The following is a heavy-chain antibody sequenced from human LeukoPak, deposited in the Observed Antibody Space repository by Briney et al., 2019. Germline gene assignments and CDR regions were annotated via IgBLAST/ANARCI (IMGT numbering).Heavy chain of an antibody. CDR2: INHSGST. D-gene: IGHD3-16*01. CDR3: ASLGFLDY. J-gene: IGHJ4*02. CDR1: GGSFSGYY. V-gene: IGHV4-34*01. Sequence: PSETLSLTCAVYGGSFSGYYWRWLRQPPGKGLEWIGEINHSGSTNYNPSLKSRVTISVDTSKNQFSLKLSPVTAADTAVYYCASLGFLDYWGQGTLVTVSS.